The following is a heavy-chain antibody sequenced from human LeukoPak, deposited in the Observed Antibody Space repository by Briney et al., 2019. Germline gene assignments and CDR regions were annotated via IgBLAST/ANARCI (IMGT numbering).Heavy chain of an antibody. CDR1: GGSISNSH. CDR2: IYKSGST. CDR3: ARDLTAQNWFDP. V-gene: IGHV4-59*01. J-gene: IGHJ5*02. Sequence: SETLSLTCTVSGGSISNSHWSWIRQSPGKGLEWIGYIYKSGSTNYNLSLKSRVTISVDTSKNQFSLKLSSATAADTAVYYCARDLTAQNWFDPWGQGTLVTVSS.